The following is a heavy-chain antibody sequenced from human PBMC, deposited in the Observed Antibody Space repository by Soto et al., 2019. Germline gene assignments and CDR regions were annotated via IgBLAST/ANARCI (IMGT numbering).Heavy chain of an antibody. CDR3: ARGKRVPDKIAAAGSGWFDP. CDR2: IYYSGST. J-gene: IGHJ5*02. CDR1: GGSISSGGYY. Sequence: SETLSLTCTVSGGSISSGGYYWSWIRQHPGKGLEWIGYIYYSGSTYYNPSLKSRVTISVDTSKNQFSLKLSSVTAADTAVYYCARGKRVPDKIAAAGSGWFDPWGQGTRVTVSS. V-gene: IGHV4-31*03. D-gene: IGHD6-13*01.